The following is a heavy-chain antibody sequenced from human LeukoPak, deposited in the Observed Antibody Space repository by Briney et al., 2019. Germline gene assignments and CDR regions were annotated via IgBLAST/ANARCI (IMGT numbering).Heavy chain of an antibody. CDR2: IIPIFGTA. V-gene: IGHV1-69*05. J-gene: IGHJ4*02. CDR1: GYTFTGYY. D-gene: IGHD5-24*01. Sequence: SVKVSCKASGYTFTGYYMHWVRQAPGQGLEWMGGIIPIFGTANYAQKFQGRVTITTDESTSTAYMELSSLRSEDTAVYYCARERDEEMATISYFDYWGQGTLVTVSS. CDR3: ARERDEEMATISYFDY.